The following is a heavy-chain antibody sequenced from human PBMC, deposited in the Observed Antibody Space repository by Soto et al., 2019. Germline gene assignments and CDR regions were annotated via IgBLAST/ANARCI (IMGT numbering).Heavy chain of an antibody. V-gene: IGHV4-59*01. D-gene: IGHD2-21*01. CDR3: ARGGGPPRFFARDGGFDP. CDR1: GGSISSYY. CDR2: IYYSGST. J-gene: IGHJ5*02. Sequence: SETLSLTCTVSGGSISSYYWSWIRQPPGKGLEWIGYIYYSGSTNYNPSLKSRVTISVDTSKNQFSLKLSSVTAADTAVYYCARGGGPPRFFARDGGFDPWGREPWSPSPQ.